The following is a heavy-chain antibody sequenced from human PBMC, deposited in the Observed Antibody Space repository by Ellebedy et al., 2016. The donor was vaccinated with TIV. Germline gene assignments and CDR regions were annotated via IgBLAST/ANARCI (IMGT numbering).Heavy chain of an antibody. J-gene: IGHJ6*02. V-gene: IGHV3-33*08. CDR2: TWFDGTNQ. D-gene: IGHD5-24*01. CDR1: GFTFSDYW. CDR3: ARGGAMAYYYHALDV. Sequence: PGGSLRLSCAASGFTFSDYWMSWVRQAPGKGLEWVAITWFDGTNQYYADSVKGQFTISRDNSKNTLYLEISSLRAEDTAVYFCARGGAMAYYYHALDVWGQGTRVTVPS.